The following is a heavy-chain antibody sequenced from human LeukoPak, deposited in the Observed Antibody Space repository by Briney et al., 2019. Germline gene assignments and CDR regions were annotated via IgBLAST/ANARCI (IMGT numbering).Heavy chain of an antibody. CDR2: ISSSSNMI. CDR3: ATASGGWYRYYFDS. V-gene: IGHV3-48*03. J-gene: IGHJ4*02. Sequence: PGGSLRLSCAASGLTFSNYEMNWVRQAPGKGLEWLSYISSSSNMIFYAESVKGRFTISRDNPKNSLYLQMNSLGAEDTAIYYCATASGGWYRYYFDSWGQGILVTVSS. CDR1: GLTFSNYE. D-gene: IGHD6-13*01.